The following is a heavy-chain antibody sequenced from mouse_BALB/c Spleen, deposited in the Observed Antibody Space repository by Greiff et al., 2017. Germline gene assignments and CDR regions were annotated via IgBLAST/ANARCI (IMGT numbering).Heavy chain of an antibody. Sequence: EVQLVESGAELVKPGASVKLSCTASGFNIKDTYMHWVKQRPEQGLEWIGRIDPANGNTKYDPKFQGKATITADTSSNTAYLQLSSLTSEDTAVYYCARSGPYAMDYWGQGTSVTVSS. CDR2: IDPANGNT. CDR3: ARSGPYAMDY. CDR1: GFNIKDTY. V-gene: IGHV14-3*02. J-gene: IGHJ4*01. D-gene: IGHD1-3*01.